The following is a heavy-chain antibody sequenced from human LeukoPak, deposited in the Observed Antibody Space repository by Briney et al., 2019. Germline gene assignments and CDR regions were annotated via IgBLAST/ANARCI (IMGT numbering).Heavy chain of an antibody. Sequence: NPSETLSLTCIVSGGSISSYYWSWIRQPPGKGLEWIGYIYYTGSTNYNPSLKSRVTISVDTSKNQFSLKLSSVIAADTAVYYCARDRLAAAGRLFDYWGQGTLVTVSS. V-gene: IGHV4-59*12. CDR3: ARDRLAAAGRLFDY. CDR2: IYYTGST. J-gene: IGHJ4*02. CDR1: GGSISSYY. D-gene: IGHD6-13*01.